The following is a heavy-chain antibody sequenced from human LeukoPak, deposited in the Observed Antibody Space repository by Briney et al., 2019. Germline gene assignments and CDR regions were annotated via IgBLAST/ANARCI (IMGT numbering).Heavy chain of an antibody. D-gene: IGHD5-24*01. CDR2: ISNRGRT. Sequence: SETLSLTCAVSDDSMRSDSYYWGWTRQSPGKALEWIGSISNRGRTLYSPSLKSRLTISIDTSKNQFSLKLSSVTAAVTAFYFCARGDGYIYSEMVTLNFFDSWGRGTLVTVSS. V-gene: IGHV4-39*07. J-gene: IGHJ4*02. CDR1: DDSMRSDSYY. CDR3: ARGDGYIYSEMVTLNFFDS.